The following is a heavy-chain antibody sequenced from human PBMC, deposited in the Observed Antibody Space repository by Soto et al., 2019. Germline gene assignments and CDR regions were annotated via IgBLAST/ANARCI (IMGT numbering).Heavy chain of an antibody. CDR3: ARNEDNRRSSLGFHI. Sequence: QVQLQESGPRLVKPSETLTLKCTVSGGSVSSDKYLWGWIRQPPGKGLEWVASIRYGGATSGTTFSHPSRGGRLTVTLDTSADQVSMRLISAAATDTAVYSCARNEDNRRSSLGFHIWGQGTLVTVSS. V-gene: IGHV4-39*01. D-gene: IGHD1-20*01. J-gene: IGHJ3*02. CDR2: IRYGGATSGTT. CDR1: GGSVSSDKYL.